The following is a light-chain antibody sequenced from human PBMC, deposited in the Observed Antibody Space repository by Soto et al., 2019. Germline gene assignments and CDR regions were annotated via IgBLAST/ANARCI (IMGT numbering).Light chain of an antibody. J-gene: IGKJ4*01. CDR2: DAS. CDR1: QSVSSY. V-gene: IGKV3-11*01. Sequence: DMVVPPSRGTRLFSLGQRAXASCRASQSVSSYLAWYQQKPGQAPRLLISDASNRATGIPARFSGSGSGTDFTLTISSLEPKDFAVYYCQQRSDWPLTFGGGTKVDIK. CDR3: QQRSDWPLT.